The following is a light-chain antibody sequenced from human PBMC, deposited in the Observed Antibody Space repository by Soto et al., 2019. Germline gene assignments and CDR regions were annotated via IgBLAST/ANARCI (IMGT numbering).Light chain of an antibody. Sequence: QLVLTQSPSASASLGASVKLTCTLSSGHSSYAIAWHQQQPEKGPRYLMKVNSDGSHIKGDGIPDRFSGFSSGAERYLTNSSLQSEDEADYYCQTWGTDIHVVFGGGTKLTVL. CDR1: SGHSSYA. CDR2: VNSDGSH. V-gene: IGLV4-69*02. CDR3: QTWGTDIHVV. J-gene: IGLJ2*01.